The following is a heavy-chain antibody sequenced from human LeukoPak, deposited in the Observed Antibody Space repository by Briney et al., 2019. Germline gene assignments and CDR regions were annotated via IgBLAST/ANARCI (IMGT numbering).Heavy chain of an antibody. D-gene: IGHD3-10*01. CDR1: GYTFTSYY. J-gene: IGHJ5*02. CDR3: ARNPYYYGSGSPNWFDP. Sequence: ASVKVSCKASGYTFTSYYMHWVRQAPGQGLEWMGIINPSGGSTSYAQKFQGRVTMTRDTSTSTVYMELSSLRSEDTAVYYCARNPYYYGSGSPNWFDPWGQGTLVTVSS. V-gene: IGHV1-46*01. CDR2: INPSGGST.